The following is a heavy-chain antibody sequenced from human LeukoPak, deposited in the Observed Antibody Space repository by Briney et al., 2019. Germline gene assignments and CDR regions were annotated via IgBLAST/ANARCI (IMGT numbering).Heavy chain of an antibody. Sequence: PSETLSLTCTVSGGSISSSSYYWGWIRQPPGKGLEWIGSIYYSGSTYYNPSLKSRVTISVDTSKNQFSLKLSSVTAADTAVYYCARERTVATLWGTYFDYWGQGTLVTVSS. CDR2: IYYSGST. CDR1: GGSISSSSYY. J-gene: IGHJ4*02. V-gene: IGHV4-39*07. CDR3: ARERTVATLWGTYFDY. D-gene: IGHD5-12*01.